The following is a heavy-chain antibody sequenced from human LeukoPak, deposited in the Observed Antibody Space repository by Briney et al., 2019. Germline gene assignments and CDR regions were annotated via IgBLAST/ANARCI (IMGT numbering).Heavy chain of an antibody. CDR1: GYTFTSYD. J-gene: IGHJ3*02. D-gene: IGHD3-22*01. V-gene: IGHV1-8*03. CDR3: ARVSGYYDSSGNDAFDI. CDR2: MNPNSGNT. Sequence: ASVKVPCKASGYTFTSYDINWVRQATGQGLEWMGWMNPNSGNTGYAQKFQGRVTITRNTSISTAYMELSSLRSEDTAVYYCARVSGYYDSSGNDAFDIWGQGTMVTVSS.